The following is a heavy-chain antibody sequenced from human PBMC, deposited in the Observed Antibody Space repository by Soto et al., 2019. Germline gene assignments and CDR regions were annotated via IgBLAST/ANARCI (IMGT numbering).Heavy chain of an antibody. V-gene: IGHV3-23*01. J-gene: IGHJ4*02. CDR1: GFTFSSYV. Sequence: EVQLLESGGGLVQPGGSLRLSCAASGFTFSSYVMSWVRQAPGKGLEWVSGISGSGGSTYYADSVKGRFTISRDNSQNTLYLQMNSLRAEDTAVYYCAKVPYDFWSGYYPPLYFDYWGQGTLVTVSS. CDR2: ISGSGGST. D-gene: IGHD3-3*01. CDR3: AKVPYDFWSGYYPPLYFDY.